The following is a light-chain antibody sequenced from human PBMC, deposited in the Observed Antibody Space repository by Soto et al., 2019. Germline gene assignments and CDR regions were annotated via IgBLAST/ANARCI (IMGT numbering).Light chain of an antibody. V-gene: IGKV1-39*01. Sequence: IPLTQSPSSLSASFGDRVTLRCGPSESIDIYLSWYQQKPGKAPKLLISAASTLQSGVPSRFSGSGSGTDFTLTISSLQPEDFATYYCQQTYSTPPCNFGQGTRLEIK. CDR3: QQTYSTPPCN. CDR2: AAS. J-gene: IGKJ5*01. CDR1: ESIDIY.